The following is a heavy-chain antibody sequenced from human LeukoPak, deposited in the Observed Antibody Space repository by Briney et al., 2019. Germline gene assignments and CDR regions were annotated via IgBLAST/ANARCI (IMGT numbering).Heavy chain of an antibody. CDR3: ARVEGIGATMGD. D-gene: IGHD5-12*01. J-gene: IGHJ4*02. CDR2: IIPILGIA. V-gene: IGHV1-69*04. Sequence: AASVKVSCKASGGTFSSYAISWVRQAPGQGLEWMGRIIPILGIANYAQKFQGRVTITADKSTSTAYMELSSLRSEDTAVYYCARVEGIGATMGDWGQGTLVTVSS. CDR1: GGTFSSYA.